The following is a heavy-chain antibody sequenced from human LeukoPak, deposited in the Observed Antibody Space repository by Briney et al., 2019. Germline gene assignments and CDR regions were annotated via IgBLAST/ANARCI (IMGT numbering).Heavy chain of an antibody. CDR2: ISSSGSVI. CDR3: ARENPSPSYFDY. D-gene: IGHD2-2*01. J-gene: IGHJ4*02. V-gene: IGHV3-48*03. Sequence: AGSLRLSCAASGFTFSSYAMNWVRQPPGKGLEWISYISSSGSVIYYADSVKGRFTISRDDDKNSLYLQMYSLRAEDSAVYYCARENPSPSYFDYWGQGTLVTVSS. CDR1: GFTFSSYA.